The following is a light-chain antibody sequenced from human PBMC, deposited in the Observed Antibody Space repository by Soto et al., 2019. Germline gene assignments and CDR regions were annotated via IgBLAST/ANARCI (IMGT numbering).Light chain of an antibody. CDR2: GSS. CDR1: QSVSNNY. V-gene: IGKV3-20*01. J-gene: IGKJ2*01. Sequence: EVVLTQSPGTLSLSPGERATLSCRASQSVSNNYVAWYQQKPGQAPTLLIFGSSDRATGIPDRFSGSGSGTDFTLTISRLEPEDFAVYYRQQYSSSPPYTFGQGTKLEIK. CDR3: QQYSSSPPYT.